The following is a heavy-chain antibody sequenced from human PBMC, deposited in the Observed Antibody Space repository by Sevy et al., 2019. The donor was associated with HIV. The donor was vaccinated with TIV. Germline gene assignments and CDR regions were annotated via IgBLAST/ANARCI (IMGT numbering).Heavy chain of an antibody. J-gene: IGHJ4*02. CDR3: ARRAYGSSHYLDY. CDR1: GDSITSSRYY. V-gene: IGHV4-39*02. D-gene: IGHD6-13*01. CDR2: IYYRGNT. Sequence: SETLSVTCSVSGDSITSSRYYWGWIRQPPGKGLEWIGIIYYRGNTYYNPSLKSRVTIFVDTSKNHFSLKLTSVTAADTAFYYCARRAYGSSHYLDYRGQGTLVTVSS.